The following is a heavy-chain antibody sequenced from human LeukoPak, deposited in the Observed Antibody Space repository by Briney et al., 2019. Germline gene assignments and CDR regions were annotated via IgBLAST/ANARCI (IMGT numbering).Heavy chain of an antibody. D-gene: IGHD3-16*01. Sequence: GGSLRLSCAASRFTFSSFEMSWVRQAPGKGLEWVANIKEDGSEYNYVDSVKGRFTISRDNAKKSLYLQMNSLRAEDTAVYHCARDSAYFRFDYWGQGTLVTVSS. V-gene: IGHV3-7*01. J-gene: IGHJ4*02. CDR2: IKEDGSEY. CDR3: ARDSAYFRFDY. CDR1: RFTFSSFE.